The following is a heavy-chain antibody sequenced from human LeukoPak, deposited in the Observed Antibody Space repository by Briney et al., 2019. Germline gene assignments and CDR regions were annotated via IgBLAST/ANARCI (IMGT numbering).Heavy chain of an antibody. CDR1: GFTFRSYA. V-gene: IGHV3-23*01. D-gene: IGHD6-6*01. CDR2: ISGSGTST. Sequence: GGPLRLSCAASGFTFRSYAMGWVRQVPGKGLEWVSAISGSGTSTYYAHSVKGRFTISRDNSRNTLYLQMNNLEETAVYYCSKVSSSVATRSEYFQHWGQGTLVTVSS. J-gene: IGHJ1*01. CDR3: SKVSSSVATRSEYFQH.